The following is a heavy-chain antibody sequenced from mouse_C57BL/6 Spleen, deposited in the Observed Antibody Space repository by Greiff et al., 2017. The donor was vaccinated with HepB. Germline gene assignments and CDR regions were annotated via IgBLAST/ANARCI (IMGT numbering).Heavy chain of an antibody. V-gene: IGHV5-17*01. CDR2: ISSGSSTI. CDR3: ARSTTVVYWYFDV. CDR1: GFTFSDYG. Sequence: DVKLVESGGGLVKPGGSLKLSCAASGFTFSDYGMHWVRQAPEKGLEWVAYISSGSSTIYYADTVKGRFTISRDNAKNTLFLQMTSLRSEDTAMYYCARSTTVVYWYFDVWGTGTTVTVSS. J-gene: IGHJ1*03. D-gene: IGHD1-1*01.